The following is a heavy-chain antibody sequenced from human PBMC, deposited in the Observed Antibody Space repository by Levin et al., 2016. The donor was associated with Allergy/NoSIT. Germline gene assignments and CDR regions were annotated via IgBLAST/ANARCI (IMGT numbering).Heavy chain of an antibody. CDR2: INPNSGGT. D-gene: IGHD6-19*01. Sequence: WVRQAPGQGLEWMGWINPNSGGTNYAQKFQGRVTMTRDTSISTAYMELSRLRSDDTAVYYCARDGGKQEQWLAYYFDYWGQGTLVTVSS. J-gene: IGHJ4*02. CDR3: ARDGGKQEQWLAYYFDY. V-gene: IGHV1-2*02.